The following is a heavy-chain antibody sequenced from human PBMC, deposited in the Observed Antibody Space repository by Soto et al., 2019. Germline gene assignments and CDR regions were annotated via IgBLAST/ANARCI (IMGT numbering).Heavy chain of an antibody. J-gene: IGHJ4*02. D-gene: IGHD4-17*01. V-gene: IGHV3-23*01. CDR2: ISGSDGST. Sequence: LGGSLRLSCAASGLTFNSYAMSWVRQAPGKGLEWVSAISGSDGSTYYADSVKGRFTISRDNSKNTLYLQMSSLRAEDTAVYYCASPPRATVTDNIFDYWGQGTLVTVSS. CDR1: GLTFNSYA. CDR3: ASPPRATVTDNIFDY.